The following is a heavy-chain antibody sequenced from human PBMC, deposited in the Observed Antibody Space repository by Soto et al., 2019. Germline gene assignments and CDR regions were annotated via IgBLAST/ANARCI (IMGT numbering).Heavy chain of an antibody. CDR2: ISAYNGNT. CDR1: GYTFTSYG. Sequence: QVQLVQSGAEVKKPGASVKVSCKASGYTFTSYGISWVRQAPGQGLEWMGWISAYNGNTNYAQKLQGRVTMTTDTSTSTGYMELRRMRSDDTAVYYCARDRGAYGMDVWGKGTTVTVSS. V-gene: IGHV1-18*01. J-gene: IGHJ6*04. CDR3: ARDRGAYGMDV.